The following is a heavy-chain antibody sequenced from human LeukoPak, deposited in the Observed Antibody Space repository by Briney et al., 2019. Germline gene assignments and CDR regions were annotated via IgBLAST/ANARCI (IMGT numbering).Heavy chain of an antibody. D-gene: IGHD5-18*01. Sequence: GGSLRLSCVASGFTFSSHLMHWVRQAPGKGLAWVSRINSDGTDTNHADSVKGRFTISRDNARNTLFLQMHSLRAEDTAVYYCARGSSGYYTGVDSWGQGVLVSVSS. CDR2: INSDGTDT. CDR3: ARGSSGYYTGVDS. J-gene: IGHJ5*01. V-gene: IGHV3-74*01. CDR1: GFTFSSHL.